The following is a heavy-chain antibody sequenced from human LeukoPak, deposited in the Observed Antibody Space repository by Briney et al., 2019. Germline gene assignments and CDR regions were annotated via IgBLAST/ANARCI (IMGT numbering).Heavy chain of an antibody. V-gene: IGHV4-59*01. J-gene: IGHJ5*02. Sequence: SETLSLTCTVSGGSISSYYWSWIRQPPGKGLEWIGYIYYSGSTNYNPSLKSRVTISVDTSKNQFSLKLSSVTAADTAVYYCASSVAAGTGDNWFDPWGQGTLVTVSS. CDR1: GGSISSYY. CDR3: ASSVAAGTGDNWFDP. CDR2: IYYSGST. D-gene: IGHD6-13*01.